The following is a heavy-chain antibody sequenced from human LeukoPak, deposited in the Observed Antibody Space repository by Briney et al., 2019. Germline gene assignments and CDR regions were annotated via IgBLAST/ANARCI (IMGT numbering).Heavy chain of an antibody. CDR2: IYYSGST. CDR1: GGSISSSSYY. CDR3: ARYPSYTH. J-gene: IGHJ4*02. D-gene: IGHD2-2*02. V-gene: IGHV4-39*01. Sequence: KPSETLSLTCTVSGGSISSSSYYWGWIRQPPGKGLEWIGSIYYSGSTYYNPSLKSRVTISVDTSKNQFSLRLSSVTAADTAVYYCARYPSYTHWGQGTLVTVSS.